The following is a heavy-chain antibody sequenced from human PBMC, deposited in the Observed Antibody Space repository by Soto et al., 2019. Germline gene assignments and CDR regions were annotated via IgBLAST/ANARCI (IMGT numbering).Heavy chain of an antibody. CDR3: VREMGPFDAFDI. J-gene: IGHJ3*02. CDR1: GFTFSTYG. Sequence: QVQLVESGGGVVQPGRSLRLSCTASGFTFSTYGMHWVRQAPGKGLEWVTVIWSNGINQYYADSVKGRFTFSRDNSENMLYLQMNSLRAEDTAMYFCVREMGPFDAFDIWGQGTMVTVSS. D-gene: IGHD3-16*01. CDR2: IWSNGINQ. V-gene: IGHV3-33*01.